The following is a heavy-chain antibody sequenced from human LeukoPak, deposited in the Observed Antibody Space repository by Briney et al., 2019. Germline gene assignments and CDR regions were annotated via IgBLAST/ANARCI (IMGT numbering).Heavy chain of an antibody. CDR3: AKPKAVAGTGNPFDY. J-gene: IGHJ4*02. Sequence: GGSLRLSCAASGFTFSSYAKSWVRQAPGKGLEWVSAISGSGGSTYYADSVKGRFTISRDNSKNTLYLQMNSLRAEDTAVYYCAKPKAVAGTGNPFDYWGQGTLVTVSS. D-gene: IGHD6-19*01. CDR1: GFTFSSYA. V-gene: IGHV3-23*01. CDR2: ISGSGGST.